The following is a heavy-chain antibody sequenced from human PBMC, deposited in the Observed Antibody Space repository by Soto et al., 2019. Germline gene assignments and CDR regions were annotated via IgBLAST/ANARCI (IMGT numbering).Heavy chain of an antibody. J-gene: IGHJ4*02. CDR1: GFTFSSYA. V-gene: IGHV3-23*01. CDR2: ISGSGGST. D-gene: IGHD6-25*01. CDR3: ARRGYSSGFVNY. Sequence: GGSLRLSCAASGFTFSSYAMSWVRQAPGKGLEWVSVISGSGGSTYYADSVKGRFTISRDNSKNTLYLQMNSLRAEDTAVYYCARRGYSSGFVNYWGQGTLVTVSS.